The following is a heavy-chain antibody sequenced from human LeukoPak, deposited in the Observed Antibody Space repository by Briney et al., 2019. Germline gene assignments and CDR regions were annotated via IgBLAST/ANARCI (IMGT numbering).Heavy chain of an antibody. CDR2: INPNSGGT. J-gene: IGHJ6*02. Sequence: GASVKASCKASGYTFTGYYMHWVRQAPGQGLEWMGWINPNSGGTNYAQKFQGRVTMTRDTSISTAYMELSRLRSDDTAVYYCARVWSIVGATTGYYYYGMDVWGQGTTVTVSS. D-gene: IGHD1-26*01. V-gene: IGHV1-2*02. CDR1: GYTFTGYY. CDR3: ARVWSIVGATTGYYYYGMDV.